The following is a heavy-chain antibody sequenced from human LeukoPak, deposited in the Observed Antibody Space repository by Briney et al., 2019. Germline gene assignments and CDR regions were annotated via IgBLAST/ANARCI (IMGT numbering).Heavy chain of an antibody. CDR3: ARLTYSGSYLNY. V-gene: IGHV5-51*01. D-gene: IGHD1-26*01. CDR1: GYSFTSYW. CDR2: IFPGDSDT. J-gene: IGHJ4*02. Sequence: GESLNISCQSSGYSFTSYWIGWVRQMPGKGLEWMGIIFPGDSDTRYSPSFQGQVTISADKSISTAYLQWSSLKASDTAMYYCARLTYSGSYLNYWGQGTLVTVSS.